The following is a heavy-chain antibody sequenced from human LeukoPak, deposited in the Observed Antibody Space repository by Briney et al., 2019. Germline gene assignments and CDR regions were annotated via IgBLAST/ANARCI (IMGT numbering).Heavy chain of an antibody. CDR2: ISAYNGNT. V-gene: IGHV1-18*01. CDR3: ARDQYYYDSSGYYGDDAFDI. Sequence: ASVKVSCKASGYTFTSYGISWVRQAPGQGLEWMGWISAYNGNTNYAQKLQGRVTMTTDTSTSTAYMELRSLRSDDTAVYYCARDQYYYDSSGYYGDDAFDIWGQGTMVTVSS. D-gene: IGHD3-22*01. J-gene: IGHJ3*02. CDR1: GYTFTSYG.